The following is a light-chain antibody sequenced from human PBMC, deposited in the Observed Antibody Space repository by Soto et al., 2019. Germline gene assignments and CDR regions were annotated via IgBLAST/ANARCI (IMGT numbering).Light chain of an antibody. J-gene: IGKJ3*01. CDR2: AAS. Sequence: DIQMIQSPSSLSASVGDRVTISCRASRSIVSFFNWYHQRPGAAPKRLIYAASTLQSGVPSRFSGRGSGTYFTLTISSLQPEDFGTYYCQQSYSTPRTFGPGTKVEIK. CDR3: QQSYSTPRT. V-gene: IGKV1-39*01. CDR1: RSIVSF.